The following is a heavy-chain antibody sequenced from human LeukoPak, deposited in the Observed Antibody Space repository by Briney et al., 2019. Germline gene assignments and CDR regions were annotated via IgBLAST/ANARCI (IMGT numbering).Heavy chain of an antibody. J-gene: IGHJ4*02. D-gene: IGHD6-13*01. CDR1: GASIRSYY. CDR2: IVPSGST. Sequence: SETLSLTCTVSGASIRSYYWSWIRQPAGKGLEWIGRIVPSGSTNYNPSLNSRVTMSVDTSKIQFSLKLSSVTDADADVYYCAKEGAAPGPDFDYWGQGTLVIVSS. CDR3: AKEGAAPGPDFDY. V-gene: IGHV4-4*07.